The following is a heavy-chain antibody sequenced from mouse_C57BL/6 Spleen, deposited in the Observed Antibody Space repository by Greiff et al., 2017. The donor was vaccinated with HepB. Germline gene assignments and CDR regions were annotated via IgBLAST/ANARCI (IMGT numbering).Heavy chain of an antibody. J-gene: IGHJ2*01. Sequence: EVKLVESGGDLVKPGGSLKLSCAASGFTFSSYGMSWVRQTPDKRLEWVATISSGGSYTYYPDSVKGRFTISRDNAKNTLYLQMSSLKSEDTAMYYCASPSYGSSHYFDYWGQGTTLTVSS. CDR2: ISSGGSYT. D-gene: IGHD1-1*01. CDR3: ASPSYGSSHYFDY. V-gene: IGHV5-6*01. CDR1: GFTFSSYG.